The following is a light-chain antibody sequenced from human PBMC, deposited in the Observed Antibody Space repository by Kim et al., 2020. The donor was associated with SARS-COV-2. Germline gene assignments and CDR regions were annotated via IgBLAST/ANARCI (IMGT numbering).Light chain of an antibody. CDR2: DNH. J-gene: IGLJ3*02. CDR1: SSNIGNSY. CDR3: GTWDTSLSAGV. V-gene: IGLV1-51*01. Sequence: VLTQPPSVSAAPGQKVTISCSGSSSNIGNSYVYWYQQLPGTAPKLLIYDNHKRPSGVPDRFSGSKSGTSATLGITGLQTGDEADYYCGTWDTSLSAGVFGGGTQLTVL.